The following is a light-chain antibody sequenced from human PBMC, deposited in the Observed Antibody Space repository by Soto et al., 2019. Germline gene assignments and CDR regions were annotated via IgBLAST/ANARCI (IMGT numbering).Light chain of an antibody. J-gene: IGLJ1*01. CDR3: ISYASINTYV. Sequence: QSVLTQPASVSGSPGQSITISCTGTSSDVGGYDYVSWYQQHPGKSPKFMIYDVTNRPSGVSNLFSGSKSGNTASLTISGLQAEDEADYYCISYASINTYVFGTG. CDR2: DVT. V-gene: IGLV2-14*01. CDR1: SSDVGGYDY.